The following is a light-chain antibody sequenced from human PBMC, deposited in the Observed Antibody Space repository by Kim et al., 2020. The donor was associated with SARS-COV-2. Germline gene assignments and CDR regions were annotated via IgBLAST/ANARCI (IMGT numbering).Light chain of an antibody. Sequence: DIQMTQSPSSLSASVGDRVTITCRASQTVTTYLNWYQQKPGKPPNLLIYDASKLHDGVPSRFSGSGSGKDFTLTISSLQPEDFATYYCQQSYSKTWTFGQGTKVDIK. CDR3: QQSYSKTWT. V-gene: IGKV1-39*01. J-gene: IGKJ1*01. CDR2: DAS. CDR1: QTVTTY.